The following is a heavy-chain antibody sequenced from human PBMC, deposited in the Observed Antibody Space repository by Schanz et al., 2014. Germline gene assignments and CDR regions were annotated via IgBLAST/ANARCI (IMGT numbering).Heavy chain of an antibody. Sequence: QVQLVQSGAEVKKPGASVKVSCKASGYTFTSYGISWVRQAPGQGLEWMGWISPYNGNTNYAQKFQGWVTMTRDTSISTAYMELSRLKSDDTAVYYCARAFGGYGPAGALDYSGQGTRVTVSS. CDR1: GYTFTSYG. D-gene: IGHD5-12*01. V-gene: IGHV1-18*01. CDR2: ISPYNGNT. J-gene: IGHJ4*02. CDR3: ARAFGGYGPAGALDY.